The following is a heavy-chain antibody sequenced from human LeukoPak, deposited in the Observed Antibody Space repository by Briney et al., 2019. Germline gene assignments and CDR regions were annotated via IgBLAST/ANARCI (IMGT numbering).Heavy chain of an antibody. CDR2: MNPNSGNT. J-gene: IGHJ4*02. V-gene: IGHV1-8*01. Sequence: ASVKVSCKASGYTFTSYDINWVRQATGQGLEWMGWMNPNSGNTGYAQKFQGRVAMTRNTSISTAYMELSSLRSEDTAVYYCARSLTAPNPFFDYWGQGTLVTVSS. CDR3: ARSLTAPNPFFDY. D-gene: IGHD5-18*01. CDR1: GYTFTSYD.